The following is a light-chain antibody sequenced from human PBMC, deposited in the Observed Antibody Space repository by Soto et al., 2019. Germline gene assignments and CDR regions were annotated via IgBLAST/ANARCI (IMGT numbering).Light chain of an antibody. V-gene: IGLV2-14*01. J-gene: IGLJ2*01. CDR3: SSYTTSNTLL. CDR1: SGDIGGYNY. CDR2: DVS. Sequence: QSALTQPASVSGSPGQSITISCTGTSGDIGGYNYVSWYQQHPGKAPKLMIYDVSDRPSGVSNRFSGSKSGNTASLTISGLRAEYEADYYCSSYTTSNTLLFGGGTQLTVL.